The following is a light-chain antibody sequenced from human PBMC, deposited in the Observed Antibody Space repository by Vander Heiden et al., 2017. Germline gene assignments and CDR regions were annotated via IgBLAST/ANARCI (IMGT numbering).Light chain of an antibody. CDR2: EVS. Sequence: QSALTQPASVSGSPGQPLTISCTGTSSDVGGYNYVSWYQQHPGKAPKLMIYEVSNRPSGVSNRFSGSKSGNTASLTISGLQAEDEADYYCSSYTSSSTLGVVFGGGTKLTVL. J-gene: IGLJ2*01. CDR1: SSDVGGYNY. V-gene: IGLV2-14*01. CDR3: SSYTSSSTLGVV.